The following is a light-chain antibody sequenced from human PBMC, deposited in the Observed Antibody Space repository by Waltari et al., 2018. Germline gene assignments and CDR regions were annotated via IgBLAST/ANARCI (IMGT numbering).Light chain of an antibody. J-gene: IGLJ2*01. CDR1: SSDIGGYNF. Sequence: QSALTQPASVSGSPGQSITISCTGTSSDIGGYNFVSWYQQYPGKVPKLIIYDVNNPPSGVSNRFSGSKSGDTASLTISGLQAEDEADYYCSSYISSDIPVVFGGGTKLTVL. V-gene: IGLV2-14*03. CDR2: DVN. CDR3: SSYISSDIPVV.